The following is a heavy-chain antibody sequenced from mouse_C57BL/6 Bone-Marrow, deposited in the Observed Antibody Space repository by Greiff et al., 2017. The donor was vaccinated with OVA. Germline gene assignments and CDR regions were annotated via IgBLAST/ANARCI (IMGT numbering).Heavy chain of an antibody. J-gene: IGHJ1*03. CDR3: ADYGSRTGYFDV. D-gene: IGHD1-1*01. CDR2: ISYDGSN. Sequence: EVKLQESGPGLVKPSQSLSLTCSVTGYSITSGYYWNWIRQFPGNKLEWMGYISYDGSNNYNPSLKNRISITRDTSKNQFFLKLNSVTTEDTATYYCADYGSRTGYFDVWGTGTTVTVSS. V-gene: IGHV3-6*01. CDR1: GYSITSGYY.